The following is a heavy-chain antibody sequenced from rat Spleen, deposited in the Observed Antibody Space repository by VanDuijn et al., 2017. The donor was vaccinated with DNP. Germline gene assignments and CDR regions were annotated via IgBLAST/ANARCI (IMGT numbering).Heavy chain of an antibody. CDR3: TRGDVGGYRTWFAY. V-gene: IGHV5-31*01. Sequence: EVQLVESGGGLVQPGRSLELSCVASGFTFNNYWMTWIRQAPGKGLEWVASITKTGDVNYYPDSVKGRFTISRDNAKRTLYLQMNSLRSEDTATYYCTRGDVGGYRTWFAYWGQGTLVTVSS. J-gene: IGHJ3*01. CDR1: GFTFNNYW. D-gene: IGHD1-11*01. CDR2: ITKTGDVN.